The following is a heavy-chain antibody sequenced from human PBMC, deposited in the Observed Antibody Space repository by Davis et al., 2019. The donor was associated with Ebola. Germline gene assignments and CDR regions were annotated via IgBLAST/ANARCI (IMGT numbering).Heavy chain of an antibody. CDR2: IYYSGST. CDR3: ARQLPMTPLDY. Sequence: LRLSCTVSGGSISSGGYYWSWIRQHPGKGLEWIGYIYYSGSTYYNPSLKSRVTISVDTSKNQFSLKLSSVTAADTAVYYCARQLPMTPLDYWGQGTLVTVFS. J-gene: IGHJ4*02. D-gene: IGHD6-6*01. V-gene: IGHV4-31*03. CDR1: GGSISSGGYY.